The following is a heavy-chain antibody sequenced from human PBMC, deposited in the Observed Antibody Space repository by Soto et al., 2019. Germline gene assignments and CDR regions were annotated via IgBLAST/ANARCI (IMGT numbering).Heavy chain of an antibody. CDR2: ISAYNGST. V-gene: IGHV1-18*01. J-gene: IGHJ4*02. CDR1: GYTFTSYG. Sequence: ASVKVSCKASGYTFTSYGISWVRQAPGQGLEWMGRISAYNGSTSYAQKFQGRVTMTRDTSTNTVYMELSSLRSEDTAVYYCAKVVDTAMVGGIDYWGQGTLVTVS. CDR3: AKVVDTAMVGGIDY. D-gene: IGHD5-18*01.